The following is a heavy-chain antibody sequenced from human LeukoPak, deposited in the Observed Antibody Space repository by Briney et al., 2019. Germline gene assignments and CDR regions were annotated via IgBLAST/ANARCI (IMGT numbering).Heavy chain of an antibody. V-gene: IGHV4-59*08. CDR1: GGSISSYY. CDR3: AFSKLGSYYFDY. CDR2: IYYSGST. Sequence: PSETLSLTCTVSGGSISSYYWSWIGQPPGKGLEWIGYIYYSGSTNYNPSLKSRVTISVDTSKNQFSLKLSSVTAADTAVYYCAFSKLGSYYFDYWGQGTLVTVSS. D-gene: IGHD6-6*01. J-gene: IGHJ4*02.